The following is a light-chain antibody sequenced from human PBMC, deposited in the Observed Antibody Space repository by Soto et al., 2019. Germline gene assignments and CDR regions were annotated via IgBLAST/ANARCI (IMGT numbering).Light chain of an antibody. CDR2: AAS. CDR1: ESVTSS. V-gene: IGKV3-20*01. CDR3: QQYGSSPQT. Sequence: ERVMTQSPGTLSVSPGERATLSCRASESVTSSLAWYQQKPGQPPRLLIYAASTRATDVPDRFSGSGSGTDFTLTISRLEPEDFAVYYCQQYGSSPQTFGQGNKVDIK. J-gene: IGKJ1*01.